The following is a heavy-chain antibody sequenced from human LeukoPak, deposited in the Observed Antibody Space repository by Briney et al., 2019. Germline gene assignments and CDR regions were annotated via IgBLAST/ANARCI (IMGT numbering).Heavy chain of an antibody. CDR3: ARVEQQLGDAFDI. CDR2: IYYSGST. D-gene: IGHD6-13*01. V-gene: IGHV4-59*01. CDR1: GGSISSYY. J-gene: IGHJ3*02. Sequence: TSETLSLTCTVSGGSISSYYWSWIRQPPGKGLEWIGYIYYSGSTNYNPSLKSRVTISVDTSKNQFSLKLSSVTAADTAVYYCARVEQQLGDAFDIWGQGTMVTVSS.